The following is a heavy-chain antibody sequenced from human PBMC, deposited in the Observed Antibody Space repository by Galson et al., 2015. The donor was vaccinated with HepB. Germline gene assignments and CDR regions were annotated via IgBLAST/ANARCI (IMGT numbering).Heavy chain of an antibody. CDR3: ARDSWYYGSGNYYPFDQ. CDR1: GYSFSSYG. J-gene: IGHJ4*02. CDR2: ISAYNSNT. V-gene: IGHV1-18*01. D-gene: IGHD3-10*01. Sequence: SVKVSCKASGYSFSSYGINWVRQAPGQGLEWVAWISAYNSNTNYAQKVQGRVTLTTDSSTNTAYMELRSLTSDDTAVYFCARDSWYYGSGNYYPFDQWGQGTLATVSS.